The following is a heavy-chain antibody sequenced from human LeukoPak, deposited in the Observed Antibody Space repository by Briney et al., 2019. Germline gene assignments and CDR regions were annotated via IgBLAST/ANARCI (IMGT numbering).Heavy chain of an antibody. CDR3: AVRRDGYFFDY. V-gene: IGHV3-21*01. J-gene: IGHJ4*02. CDR1: GFTFSSYA. CDR2: ISSSSSYI. Sequence: GGSLRLSCAASGFTFSSYAMSWVRQAPGKGLEWVSSISSSSSYIYYADSVKGRFTISRDNAKNSLYLQINSLRAEDTAVYYCAVRRDGYFFDYWGQGTLVTVSS. D-gene: IGHD5-24*01.